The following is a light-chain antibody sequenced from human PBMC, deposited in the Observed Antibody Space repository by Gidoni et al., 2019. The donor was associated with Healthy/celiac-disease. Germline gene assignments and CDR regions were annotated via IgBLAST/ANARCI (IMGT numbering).Light chain of an antibody. J-gene: IGKJ3*01. CDR1: QSVLYSSNNKNY. CDR3: QQYYSTPFT. CDR2: WAS. Sequence: DIVMTQSPDSLAVSLGERATINCKSSQSVLYSSNNKNYLAWYQQKPGKPPKLLIYWASTRESGVPDRCSGSGSGTDFTLTISSLQAEDVAVYYCQQYYSTPFTFGPGTKVDIK. V-gene: IGKV4-1*01.